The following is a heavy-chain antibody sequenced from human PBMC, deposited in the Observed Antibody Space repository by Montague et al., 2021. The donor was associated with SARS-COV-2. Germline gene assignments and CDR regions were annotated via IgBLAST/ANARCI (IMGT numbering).Heavy chain of an antibody. CDR1: GGSFSGYY. CDR2: INHSGST. J-gene: IGHJ6*02. Sequence: SETLSLTCAVYGGSFSGYYWSWIRQPPGKGLEWIGEINHSGSTNYNPSLKSQVTISVDTSKNQFSLKLSSVTAADTAVYYCARGRTGTTFYYYYYYGMDVWGQGTTVTVSS. D-gene: IGHD1-7*01. V-gene: IGHV4-34*01. CDR3: ARGRTGTTFYYYYYYGMDV.